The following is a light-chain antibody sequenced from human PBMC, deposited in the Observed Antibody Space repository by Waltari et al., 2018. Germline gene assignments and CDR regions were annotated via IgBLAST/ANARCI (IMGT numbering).Light chain of an antibody. Sequence: EIVMTQSPATLSVSPGDRATLSCRASQSISNNLAWYHQKPGQAPRLLIYGASTRATGIPARFSGNMSGTEFTLTISSLQSEDFAVYYCQQYNNWPPLFTFGPGTKVDMK. CDR3: QQYNNWPPLFT. J-gene: IGKJ3*01. CDR2: GAS. CDR1: QSISNN. V-gene: IGKV3D-15*01.